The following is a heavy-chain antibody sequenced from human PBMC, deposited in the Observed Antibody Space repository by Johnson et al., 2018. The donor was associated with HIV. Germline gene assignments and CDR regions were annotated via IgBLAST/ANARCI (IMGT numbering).Heavy chain of an antibody. CDR2: IKSKTDGGTT. Sequence: VQLVESGGGLVKPGGSLRLSCAASGFTFSNAWMSWVRQAPGKGLEWVGRIKSKTDGGTTDYAAPVKGRFTISRDDSKNTLYLQMNSLRADDTAVYYCARKTTTVSHHDAFDIWDQGPMVTVSS. V-gene: IGHV3-15*01. CDR3: ARKTTTVSHHDAFDI. CDR1: GFTFSNAW. D-gene: IGHD4-17*01. J-gene: IGHJ3*02.